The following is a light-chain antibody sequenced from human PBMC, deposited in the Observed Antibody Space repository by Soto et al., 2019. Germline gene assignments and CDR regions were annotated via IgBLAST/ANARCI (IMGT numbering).Light chain of an antibody. CDR1: QSGSSSY. Sequence: EIALTQSPGTLSLSPGERATLSCRASQSGSSSYLAWYQQKPGQAPRLLIYGASSRATGIPDRFSGSGSGTDFTLNISRQEPEDCAVYYCQQYRTFGQGTKVEIK. V-gene: IGKV3-20*01. J-gene: IGKJ1*01. CDR2: GAS. CDR3: QQYRT.